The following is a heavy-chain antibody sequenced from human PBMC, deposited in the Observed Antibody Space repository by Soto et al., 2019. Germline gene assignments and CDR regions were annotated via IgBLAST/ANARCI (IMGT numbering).Heavy chain of an antibody. CDR1: GFTFSSYA. V-gene: IGHV3-30-3*01. D-gene: IGHD2-15*01. Sequence: GGSLRLSCAASGFTFSSYAMHWVRQAPGKGLEWVAVISYDGSNKYYADSVKGRFTISRDNSKNTLYLQMNSLRAEDTAVYYCARDSVDIVVVVAANWGAFDIWGQGTMVTVSS. J-gene: IGHJ3*02. CDR2: ISYDGSNK. CDR3: ARDSVDIVVVVAANWGAFDI.